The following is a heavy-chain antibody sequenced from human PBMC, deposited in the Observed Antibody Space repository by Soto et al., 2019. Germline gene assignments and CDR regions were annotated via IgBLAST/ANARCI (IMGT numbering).Heavy chain of an antibody. Sequence: SETLSLTCTVSGGSISTRSSYWGWIRQPPGKGLEWIGSIYYIGNTYYNPSLKSRVAISIDSSKTQFSLNLNSVTTADTAVYYCTRQSGGQQLYHNWFDPWGQGTLVTVSS. CDR2: IYYIGNT. CDR1: GGSISTRSSY. CDR3: TRQSGGQQLYHNWFDP. D-gene: IGHD2-2*02. V-gene: IGHV4-39*01. J-gene: IGHJ5*02.